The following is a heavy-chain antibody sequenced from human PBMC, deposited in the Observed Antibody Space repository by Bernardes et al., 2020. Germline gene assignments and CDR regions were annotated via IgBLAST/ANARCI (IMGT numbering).Heavy chain of an antibody. V-gene: IGHV3-21*01. Sequence: GGSLRLSCAASGFTFSSYRMNWVRQAPGKGLEWVSSISSSSSYIYYADSVKGRFTISRDNAKNSLYLQMNSLRAEDTAVYYCARDRAARGVCWGQGTLVTVSS. CDR1: GFTFSSYR. CDR2: ISSSSSYI. D-gene: IGHD6-6*01. J-gene: IGHJ4*02. CDR3: ARDRAARGVC.